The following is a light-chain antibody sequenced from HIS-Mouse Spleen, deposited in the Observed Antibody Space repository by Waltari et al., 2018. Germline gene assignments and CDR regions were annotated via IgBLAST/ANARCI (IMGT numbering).Light chain of an antibody. CDR2: KDS. V-gene: IGLV3-25*03. Sequence: SYELTQPPSVSVSPGQTARRTCPGDALPKQYAYWYQQKPGQAPVLVIYKDSERPSGIPERFSGSSSGTTVTLTISGVQAEDEADYYCQSADSSGTYSVVFGGGTKLTVL. J-gene: IGLJ2*01. CDR1: ALPKQY. CDR3: QSADSSGTYSVV.